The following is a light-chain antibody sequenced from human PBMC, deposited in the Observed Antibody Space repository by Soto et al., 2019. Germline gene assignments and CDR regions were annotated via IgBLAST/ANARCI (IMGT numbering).Light chain of an antibody. J-gene: IGKJ3*01. Sequence: DIQMTQSPSSLSASVGDRVTITCRASQGIRNYLAWYQQKPGKVPKLLIYAASTLQSGVPSRFSGSGSGTDFTLTISSLQPEDVATYYCQKYNIAPFTFGPGTKVEIK. CDR1: QGIRNY. CDR2: AAS. V-gene: IGKV1-27*01. CDR3: QKYNIAPFT.